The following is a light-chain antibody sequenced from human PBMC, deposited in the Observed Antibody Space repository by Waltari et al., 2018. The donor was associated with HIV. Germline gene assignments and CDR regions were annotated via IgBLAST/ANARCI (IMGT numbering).Light chain of an antibody. V-gene: IGKV3-20*01. CDR2: GAS. J-gene: IGKJ1*01. CDR1: QSLNSSY. CDR3: QQHGSSPWT. Sequence: NVLTQSPGTLSLSPGERATLSCRASQSLNSSYLAWYHHKPGQAPRLLIYGASSRVTGIPDRFSGSGSGTDFTLTISRLEPEDFAVYYCQQHGSSPWTFGQGTKVEIK.